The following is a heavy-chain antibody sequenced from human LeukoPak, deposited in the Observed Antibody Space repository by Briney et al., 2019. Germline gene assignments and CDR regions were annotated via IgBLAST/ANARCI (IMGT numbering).Heavy chain of an antibody. Sequence: SETLSLTCTVSGGSISSSSYYWGWIRQPPGKGLEWIGSIHYSGSTNYNPSLKSRVTISVDTSKNHFALKLASVTAADTAVYFCARRVGFYGSGSLNYFDPWGQGILVSVSS. V-gene: IGHV4-39*02. CDR3: ARRVGFYGSGSLNYFDP. CDR1: GGSISSSSYY. CDR2: IHYSGST. J-gene: IGHJ5*01. D-gene: IGHD3-10*01.